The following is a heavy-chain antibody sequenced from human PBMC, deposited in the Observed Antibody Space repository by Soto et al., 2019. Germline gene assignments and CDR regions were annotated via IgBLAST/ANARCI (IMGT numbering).Heavy chain of an antibody. J-gene: IGHJ4*02. D-gene: IGHD3-16*02. Sequence: GGSLRLSCAASGFTFSSYWMHWVRQVPEKGLVWVSRINSDGRITNYADAGKGGFTISRDNVKNTLYLQMNSLRAEATAVYYCVRSRRSAGGSHRPDYWGQGTLVTVSS. V-gene: IGHV3-74*01. CDR2: INSDGRIT. CDR1: GFTFSSYW. CDR3: VRSRRSAGGSHRPDY.